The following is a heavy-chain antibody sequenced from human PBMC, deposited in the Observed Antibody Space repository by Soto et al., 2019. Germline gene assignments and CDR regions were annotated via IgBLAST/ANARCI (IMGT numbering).Heavy chain of an antibody. J-gene: IGHJ4*02. Sequence: PSETLSLTCAVYGGSFSGYYWSWIRQPPGKGLEWIGEINHSGSTNYNPSLKSRVTISVDTSKNQFSLKLSSVTAADTAVYYCARARPGPIVVVRYYYFDYWGQGTLVTVS. CDR3: ARARPGPIVVVRYYYFDY. CDR1: GGSFSGYY. D-gene: IGHD2-2*01. CDR2: INHSGST. V-gene: IGHV4-34*01.